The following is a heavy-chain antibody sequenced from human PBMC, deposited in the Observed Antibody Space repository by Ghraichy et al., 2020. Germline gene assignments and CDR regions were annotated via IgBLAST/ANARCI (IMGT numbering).Heavy chain of an antibody. CDR1: GFTFSSYG. J-gene: IGHJ4*02. CDR2: IRYDGSNK. Sequence: GGSLRLSCAASGFTFSSYGMHWVRQAPGKGLEWVAFIRYDGSNKYYADSVKGRFTISRDNSKNTLYLQMNSLRAEDTAVYYCAKDLTVKGKRVGAIDYWGQGTLVTVSS. D-gene: IGHD1-26*01. V-gene: IGHV3-30*02. CDR3: AKDLTVKGKRVGAIDY.